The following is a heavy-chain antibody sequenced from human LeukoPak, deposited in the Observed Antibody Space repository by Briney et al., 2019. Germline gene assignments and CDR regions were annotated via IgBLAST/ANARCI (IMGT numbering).Heavy chain of an antibody. V-gene: IGHV3-30*02. CDR3: AKLIGYCSGGSCYPLYYYGMDV. D-gene: IGHD2-15*01. J-gene: IGHJ6*02. Sequence: PGGSLRLSCAASGFTFSSYGMHWVRQAPGKGLEWVAFIRYDGSNKYYADSVKGRFTISRDNSKNTLYLQMNSLRAEDTAVYYCAKLIGYCSGGSCYPLYYYGMDVWGQGTTVTVSS. CDR2: IRYDGSNK. CDR1: GFTFSSYG.